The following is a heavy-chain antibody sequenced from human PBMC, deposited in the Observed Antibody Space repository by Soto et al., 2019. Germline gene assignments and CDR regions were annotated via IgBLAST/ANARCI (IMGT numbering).Heavy chain of an antibody. CDR2: VDYTGSA. V-gene: IGHV4-39*01. Sequence: QLQLQESGPGLVKPSETLSLTCSVSGDSLSSSYYHWGWIRQPPGERLEWIASVDYTGSAYYSPSLRSRVTISVDTSNNDFSLKVDSVSAADTALYYCARQGINRGFGPGAFDIWGQGTTVIVSS. D-gene: IGHD1-20*01. CDR3: ARQGINRGFGPGAFDI. CDR1: GDSLSSSYYH. J-gene: IGHJ3*02.